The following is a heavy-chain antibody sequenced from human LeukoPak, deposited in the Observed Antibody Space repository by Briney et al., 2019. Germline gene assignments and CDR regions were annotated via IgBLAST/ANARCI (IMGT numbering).Heavy chain of an antibody. D-gene: IGHD3-3*01. J-gene: IGHJ4*02. CDR1: GLSLNSYAI. CDR2: IYHSGST. CDR3: ARSLWSGYPPSYYFDY. V-gene: IGHV4-4*02. Sequence: GSLRLSCTASGLSLNSYAISWVRQPPGKGLEWIGEIYHSGSTNYNPSLKSRVTISVDKSKNQFSLKLSSVTAADTAVYYCARSLWSGYPPSYYFDYWGQGTLVTVSS.